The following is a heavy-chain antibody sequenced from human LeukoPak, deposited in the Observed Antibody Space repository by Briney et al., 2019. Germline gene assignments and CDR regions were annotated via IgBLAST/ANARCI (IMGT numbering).Heavy chain of an antibody. CDR2: IHHIGST. CDR3: ARDQVDYDSSGYQYDGAFDI. Sequence: PSGTLSLTCAVSGGSISTSNWWSWVRQPPGKGLEWIGEIHHIGSTNYNPSLKSRVTISVDKSKNQFSLKLNSVTAADTAVYYCARDQVDYDSSGYQYDGAFDIWGQGTMVTVSS. V-gene: IGHV4-4*02. CDR1: GGSISTSNW. J-gene: IGHJ3*02. D-gene: IGHD3-22*01.